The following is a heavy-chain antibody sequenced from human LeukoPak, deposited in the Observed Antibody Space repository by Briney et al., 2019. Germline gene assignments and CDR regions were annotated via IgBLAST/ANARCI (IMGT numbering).Heavy chain of an antibody. D-gene: IGHD2-21*01. V-gene: IGHV3-23*01. J-gene: IGHJ4*02. Sequence: GGSLRLSCAASGFAFGSHPMNWVRQAPGKGLEWVSGITGSGDYTYYIDSVQGRFTISRDNSKNMLFLQMNSVRAEDTAVYYCARGVMAARLYYFDYWGRGILVTVSS. CDR1: GFAFGSHP. CDR3: ARGVMAARLYYFDY. CDR2: ITGSGDYT.